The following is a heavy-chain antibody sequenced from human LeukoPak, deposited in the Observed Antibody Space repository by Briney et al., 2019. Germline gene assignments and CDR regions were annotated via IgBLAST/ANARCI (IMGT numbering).Heavy chain of an antibody. CDR3: ARDRGYGSGSYYFDY. Sequence: GGSLRLSCAASGFTFSSYGMHWVRQAPGKGLEWATFIRYDGSNKYYADSVKGRFTISRDNSKNTLYLRMNSLRAEDTAVYYCARDRGYGSGSYYFDYWGQGTLVTVSS. CDR2: IRYDGSNK. CDR1: GFTFSSYG. V-gene: IGHV3-30*02. J-gene: IGHJ4*02. D-gene: IGHD3-10*01.